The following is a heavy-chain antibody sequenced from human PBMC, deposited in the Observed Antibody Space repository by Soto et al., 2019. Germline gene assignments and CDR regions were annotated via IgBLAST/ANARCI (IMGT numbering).Heavy chain of an antibody. Sequence: ASVKVSCKASGYTFTGYYMHWVRQAPGQGLEWMGWINPNSGGTNYAQKFQGRVTMTRDASISTAYMELSRLRSDDTAVDYCARDRVALQGASSYYYDYVMEVWG. D-gene: IGHD3-3*01. J-gene: IGHJ6*02. CDR1: GYTFTGYY. V-gene: IGHV1-2*02. CDR3: ARDRVALQGASSYYYDYVMEV. CDR2: INPNSGGT.